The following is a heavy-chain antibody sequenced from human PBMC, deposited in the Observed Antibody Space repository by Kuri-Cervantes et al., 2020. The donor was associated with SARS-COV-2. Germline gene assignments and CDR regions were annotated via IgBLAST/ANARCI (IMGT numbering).Heavy chain of an antibody. D-gene: IGHD3-22*01. CDR3: AKGTRSSGYYCGLDF. CDR1: GFTVSSNY. V-gene: IGHV3-53*01. CDR2: IYSGGST. Sequence: GESLKISCAASGFTVSSNYMSWVRQAPGKGLEWVSVIYSGGSTYYADSVKGRFTISRDNSKNTLYLQMNSLRADDTAVYYCAKGTRSSGYYCGLDFWGQGTLVTVSS. J-gene: IGHJ4*02.